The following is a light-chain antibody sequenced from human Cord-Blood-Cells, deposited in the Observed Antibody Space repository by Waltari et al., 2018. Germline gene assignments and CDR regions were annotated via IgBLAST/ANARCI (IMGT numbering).Light chain of an antibody. J-gene: IGKJ5*01. CDR2: GAS. V-gene: IGKV3D-15*01. Sequence: ELVMTQSPATLSVSPGARATLSCRASQSVSSNLAWYHQKPGQAPRLLIYGASIRATSIPARFSGSGSVTEFTLTISSLQSGDFAVYYCQQYNNWPPITVGQGTRLEIK. CDR1: QSVSSN. CDR3: QQYNNWPPIT.